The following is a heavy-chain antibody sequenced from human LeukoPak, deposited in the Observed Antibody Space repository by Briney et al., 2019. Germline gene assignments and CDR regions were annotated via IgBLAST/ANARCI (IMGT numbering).Heavy chain of an antibody. V-gene: IGHV3-7*01. D-gene: IGHD3-22*01. CDR3: ATSNDSSGCD. CDR2: IKQDGSAK. J-gene: IGHJ4*02. Sequence: PGGSLRLSCAASGFTFSSFCVSWVRHAPGKGLEWVANIKQDGSAKFYVDSVKGRFTISRDNAKNSLYLQMNSLRAEDTAVYYCATSNDSSGCDWGQGTLVTVSS. CDR1: GFTFSSFC.